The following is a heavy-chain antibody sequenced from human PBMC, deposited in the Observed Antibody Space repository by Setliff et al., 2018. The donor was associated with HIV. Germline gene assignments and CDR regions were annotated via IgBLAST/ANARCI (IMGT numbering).Heavy chain of an antibody. CDR2: INEASGNT. CDR1: GYTFTTYA. J-gene: IGHJ4*02. CDR3: AREHDALTGYSFGY. Sequence: ASVKVSCKAYGYTFTTYAIFWVRQAPGLRLEWMGWINEASGNTKCQQKFQGGVTITRDTSASKAYMELRRLRSEDTAVYYCAREHDALTGYSFGYWDQGTLVTVSS. D-gene: IGHD3-9*01. V-gene: IGHV1-3*01.